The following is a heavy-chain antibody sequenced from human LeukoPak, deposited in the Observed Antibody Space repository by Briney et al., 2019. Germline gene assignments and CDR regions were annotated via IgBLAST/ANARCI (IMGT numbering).Heavy chain of an antibody. V-gene: IGHV4-4*07. CDR1: GGSTSGYS. D-gene: IGHD3-16*01. CDR2: VYTSENS. J-gene: IGHJ4*02. CDR3: ARVAGASNIWGFFDY. Sequence: SETLSLKRTVSGGSTSGYSWSWIRQPAGRGLEWIGRVYTSENSNYNPSLRSRVNMSIDTSKSQFSLTLTSVTAADTAVYFCARVAGASNIWGFFDYWGQGVLVIVSS.